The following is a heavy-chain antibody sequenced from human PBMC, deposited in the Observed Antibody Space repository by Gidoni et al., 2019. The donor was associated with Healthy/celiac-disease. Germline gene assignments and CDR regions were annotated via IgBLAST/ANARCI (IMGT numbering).Heavy chain of an antibody. CDR2: IKSKTDGGTT. CDR3: TTDPNRPLELRYDYYYYGMDV. CDR1: GFTFSNAW. J-gene: IGHJ6*02. D-gene: IGHD1-7*01. V-gene: IGHV3-15*01. Sequence: EVQLVESGGGLVKPGGSLRLSCAASGFTFSNAWMSWVRQAPGKGLEWVDRIKSKTDGGTTDYAAPVKGRFTISRDDSKNTLYLQMNSLKTEDTAVYYCTTDPNRPLELRYDYYYYGMDVWGQGTTVTVSS.